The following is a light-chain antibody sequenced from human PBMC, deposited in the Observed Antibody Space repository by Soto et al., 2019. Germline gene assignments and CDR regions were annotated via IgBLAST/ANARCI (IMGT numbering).Light chain of an antibody. CDR3: QRSHSTVA. Sequence: HLTPSTSSVSASVGDRVTIACRATQVISRWLAWYQQKPGKAPKLLIYAASSLQGGVPSRFSGSGSGTDFTLTISSLQPEDFATYYCQRSHSTVAFGQGTKVDIK. J-gene: IGKJ1*01. V-gene: IGKV1-12*01. CDR1: QVISRW. CDR2: AAS.